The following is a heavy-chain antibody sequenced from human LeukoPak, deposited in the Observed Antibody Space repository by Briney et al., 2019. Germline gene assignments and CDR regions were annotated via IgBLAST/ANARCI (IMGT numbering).Heavy chain of an antibody. CDR3: ASDYPIYYYYMDV. CDR2: VHGSGSSGVTT. Sequence: PGGSLRLSCAASGFTLRNYGMSWVRQAPGKRLEWVSGVHGSGSSGVTTFYADSVKGRFTISRDDSRNTLYLQINSLSLEDTAVYYCASDYPIYYYYMDVWGKGTTVTVSS. CDR1: GFTLRNYG. J-gene: IGHJ6*03. D-gene: IGHD4-11*01. V-gene: IGHV3-23*01.